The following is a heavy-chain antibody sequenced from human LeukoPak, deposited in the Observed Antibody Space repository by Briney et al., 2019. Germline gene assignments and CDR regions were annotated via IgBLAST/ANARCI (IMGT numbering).Heavy chain of an antibody. CDR1: GGSISSYY. Sequence: SETLSLTCTVSGGSISSYYWSWIRQPPGKGLEWIGYIYYSGSTYYNPSLKSRVTISVDTSKNQFSLKLSSVTAADTAVYYCARELGAATDWGQGTLVTVSS. J-gene: IGHJ4*02. CDR3: ARELGAATD. V-gene: IGHV4-59*06. D-gene: IGHD6-25*01. CDR2: IYYSGST.